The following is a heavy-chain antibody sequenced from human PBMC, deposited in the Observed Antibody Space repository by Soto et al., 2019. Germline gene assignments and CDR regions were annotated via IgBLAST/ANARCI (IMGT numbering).Heavy chain of an antibody. CDR3: AIQFPRYYYDSSGYFDY. J-gene: IGHJ4*02. CDR2: IYYSGST. Sequence: SETLSLTCTVSGGSISSSSYYWGWIRQPPGKGLEWIGSIYYSGSTYYNPSLKSRVTISVDTSKNQFSLKLSSVTAADTAVYYCAIQFPRYYYDSSGYFDYWGQGTLVTVSS. V-gene: IGHV4-39*01. CDR1: GGSISSSSYY. D-gene: IGHD3-22*01.